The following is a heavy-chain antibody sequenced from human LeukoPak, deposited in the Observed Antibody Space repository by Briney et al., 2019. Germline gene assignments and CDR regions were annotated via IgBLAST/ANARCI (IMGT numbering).Heavy chain of an antibody. CDR1: VYTFTFYY. CDR3: ARVMVSRSLGY. CDR2: INPNSGGT. J-gene: IGHJ4*02. Sequence: GASVTVSFTSSVYTFTFYYMHWVRQAPAQGLEWMGWINPNSGGTNYAQKFQGRVTMTRDTSISTAYMELSRLRSDVTAVYYCARVMVSRSLGYWGQGTLVTVSS. D-gene: IGHD2-8*01. V-gene: IGHV1-2*02.